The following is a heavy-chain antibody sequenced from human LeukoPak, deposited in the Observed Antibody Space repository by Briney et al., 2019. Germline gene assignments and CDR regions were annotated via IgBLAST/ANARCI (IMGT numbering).Heavy chain of an antibody. V-gene: IGHV3-73*01. CDR1: GFTFSGSA. D-gene: IGHD5-12*01. CDR3: TSPYSGYDYTY. CDR2: IRSKANSYAT. Sequence: PGGSLRLSCAASGFTFSGSAMHWVRQASGKGLEWVGRIRSKANSYATAYAASVKGRFTISRDDSKNTAYLQMNNLKTEDTAVYYCTSPYSGYDYTYWGQGTLVTVSS. J-gene: IGHJ4*02.